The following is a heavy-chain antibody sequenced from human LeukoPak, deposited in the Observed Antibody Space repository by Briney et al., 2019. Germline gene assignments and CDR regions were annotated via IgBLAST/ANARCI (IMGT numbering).Heavy chain of an antibody. CDR2: ISGSGGST. CDR3: AKCGSSGPQDYYYYMDV. J-gene: IGHJ6*03. V-gene: IGHV3-23*01. D-gene: IGHD6-6*01. Sequence: PGGSLRLSCAASGFTFSSYAMSWVRQAPGKGLEWVSAISGSGGSTYYADSVKGRFTISRDNSKNTLYLQVNSLRAEDTAVYYCAKCGSSGPQDYYYYMDVWGKGTTVTVSS. CDR1: GFTFSSYA.